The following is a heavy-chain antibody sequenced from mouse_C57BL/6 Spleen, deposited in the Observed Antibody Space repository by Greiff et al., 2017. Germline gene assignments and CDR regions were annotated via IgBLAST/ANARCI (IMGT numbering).Heavy chain of an antibody. Sequence: EVKLMESGGDLVKPGGSLKLSCAASGFTFSSYGMSWVRQTPDKRLEWVATISSGGSYTYYPDSVKGRFTISRDNAKNTLYLQMSSLKSEDTAMYYCARHGPYYGFDYWGQGTTLTVSS. CDR3: ARHGPYYGFDY. J-gene: IGHJ2*01. V-gene: IGHV5-6*01. CDR2: ISSGGSYT. D-gene: IGHD1-1*01. CDR1: GFTFSSYG.